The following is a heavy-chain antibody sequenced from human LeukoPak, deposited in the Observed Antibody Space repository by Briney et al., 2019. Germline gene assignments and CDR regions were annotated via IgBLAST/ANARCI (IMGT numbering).Heavy chain of an antibody. CDR2: IWYDGSNK. D-gene: IGHD3-22*01. CDR3: ARRGHYDSSGYYGLDY. V-gene: IGHV3-33*01. J-gene: IGHJ4*02. Sequence: GGSLRLSCAAPGFTFSSYGMHWVRQAPGKGLEWVAVIWYDGSNKYYADSVKGRFTISRDNSKNTLYLQMNSLRAEDTAGYYCARRGHYDSSGYYGLDYWGQGTLVTVPS. CDR1: GFTFSSYG.